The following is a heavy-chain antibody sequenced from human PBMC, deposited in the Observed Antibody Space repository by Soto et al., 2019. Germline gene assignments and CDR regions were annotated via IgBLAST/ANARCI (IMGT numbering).Heavy chain of an antibody. CDR2: IYYTGSA. D-gene: IGHD2-15*01. Sequence: PSETLSLTCTVSGGSVSSGTYYWSWIRQPPGKGLEWIGYIYYTGSASYNPSLKSRVTVSGDTSKNQFSLKLSSVTAADTAVYYWGREYWGYPSFDYGGEGMLFTVP. CDR1: GGSVSSGTYY. J-gene: IGHJ4*02. V-gene: IGHV4-61*01. CDR3: GREYWGYPSFDY.